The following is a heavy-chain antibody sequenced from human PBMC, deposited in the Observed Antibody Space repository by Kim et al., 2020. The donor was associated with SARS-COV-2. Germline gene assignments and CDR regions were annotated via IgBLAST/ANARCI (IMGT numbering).Heavy chain of an antibody. CDR2: ISVSGSST. V-gene: IGHV3-23*01. CDR1: GFTFSSYA. CDR3: ANKSVAGYRSCFDP. D-gene: IGHD6-19*01. J-gene: IGHJ5*02. Sequence: GGSLRLSCAASGFTFSSYAMRWVRQAPGKGLEWVAAISVSGSSTYYADSVKGRFTISRDNSKNTLYLQMNSLRAEHTAVYYCANKSVAGYRSCFDPRVQG.